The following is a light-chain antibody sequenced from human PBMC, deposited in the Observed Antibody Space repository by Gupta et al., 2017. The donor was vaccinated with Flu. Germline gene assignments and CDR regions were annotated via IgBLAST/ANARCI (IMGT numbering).Light chain of an antibody. Sequence: SITISCNGTRSEVGCYKDVSLYQQHPCRAPKFMIYDVSNRPSGVSNRFSGSKYGNTASLTIAGLQAEDEADYYGISYTSGPSYGFGTGTKVTVL. V-gene: IGLV2-14*04. CDR1: RSEVGCYKD. CDR2: DVS. J-gene: IGLJ1*01. CDR3: ISYTSGPSYG.